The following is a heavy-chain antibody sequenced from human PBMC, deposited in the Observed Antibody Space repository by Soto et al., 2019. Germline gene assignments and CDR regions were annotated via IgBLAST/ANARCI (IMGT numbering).Heavy chain of an antibody. J-gene: IGHJ4*02. V-gene: IGHV4-59*08. Sequence: QVQLQESGPGLVKPSETLSLTCTVSGGSISSYYWSWIRQPPGKGLEWIGYIYYSGSTNYNPSLKXXVXIXXDTPKNQFSLKLSSVTAADTAVYYCARQGSYSLRDWGQGTLVTVSS. CDR2: IYYSGST. CDR1: GGSISSYY. D-gene: IGHD1-26*01. CDR3: ARQGSYSLRD.